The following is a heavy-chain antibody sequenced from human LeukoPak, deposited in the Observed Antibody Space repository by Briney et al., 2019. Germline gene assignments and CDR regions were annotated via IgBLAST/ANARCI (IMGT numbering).Heavy chain of an antibody. CDR2: ISWYSGSI. CDR3: ARGMNAFDI. Sequence: GRSLRLSCAASGFTFDDYARHWVRQAPGKGLEWVSGISWYSGSIGYADSVKGRFTISRGNAKNSLYLQMNSLRAEDTALYYCARGMNAFDIWAKGQWSPSLQ. CDR1: GFTFDDYA. V-gene: IGHV3-9*01. D-gene: IGHD6-13*01. J-gene: IGHJ3*02.